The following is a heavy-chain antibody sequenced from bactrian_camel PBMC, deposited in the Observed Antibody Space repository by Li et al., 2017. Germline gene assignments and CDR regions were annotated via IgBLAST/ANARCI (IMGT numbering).Heavy chain of an antibody. Sequence: HVQLVESGGGLVQPGESLRLSCVASGITFSRHDMSWVRQAAGKGLEWVSRIGSDGSSTLYADSVKGRFTISRDNAKTILYLEMNSLKPEDTAMYYCAASVGGQYCSAPYLIRAQEKGTAYRGQGTQVTVS. CDR3: AASVGGQYCSAPYLIRAQEKGTAY. CDR2: IGSDGSST. V-gene: IGHV3-2*01. CDR1: GITFSRHD. J-gene: IGHJ4*01. D-gene: IGHD2*01.